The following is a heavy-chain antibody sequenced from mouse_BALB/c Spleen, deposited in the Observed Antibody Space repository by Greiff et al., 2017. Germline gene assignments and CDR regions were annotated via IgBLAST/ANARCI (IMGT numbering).Heavy chain of an antibody. Sequence: VQLQQPGAELVKPGASVKLSCKASGYTFTSYYMYWVKQRPGQGLEWIGGINPSNGGTNFNEKFKSKATLTVDKSSSTAYMQLSSLTSEDSAVYYCTRGARSYYFDYWGQGTTLTVSS. CDR3: TRGARSYYFDY. CDR2: INPSNGGT. V-gene: IGHV1S81*02. CDR1: GYTFTSYY. J-gene: IGHJ2*01.